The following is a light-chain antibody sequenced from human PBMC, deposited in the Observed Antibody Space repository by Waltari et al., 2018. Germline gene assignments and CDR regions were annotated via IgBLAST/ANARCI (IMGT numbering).Light chain of an antibody. Sequence: QSALNQPASVSGSPGQSITISCTGTSNDIGSYNLVSLYQQHPGKAPKRMMYAVSKWASGVSNRFSGSKSGNRASLTISGLQAEDEADYYCCSYAGSTIWVFGGGTKLTVL. CDR3: CSYAGSTIWV. CDR1: SNDIGSYNL. CDR2: AVS. V-gene: IGLV2-23*02. J-gene: IGLJ3*02.